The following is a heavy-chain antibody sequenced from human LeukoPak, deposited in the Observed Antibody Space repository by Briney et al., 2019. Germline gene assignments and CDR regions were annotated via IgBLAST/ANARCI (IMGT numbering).Heavy chain of an antibody. CDR2: INDSGSST. D-gene: IGHD3-10*01. CDR3: TKGLYVSGSLPDF. J-gene: IGHJ4*02. Sequence: GGSLRLSCAASGFTFRKYAMTWVRQAPGKGLEWVSGINDSGSSTYYTDSVKGRFTISRDNAKNTVYLQMNNLRVEDMAVYYCTKGLYVSGSLPDFWGQGTLVTVSS. CDR1: GFTFRKYA. V-gene: IGHV3-23*01.